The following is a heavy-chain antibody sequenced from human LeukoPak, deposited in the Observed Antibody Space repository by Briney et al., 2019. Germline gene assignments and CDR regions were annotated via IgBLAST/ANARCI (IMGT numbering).Heavy chain of an antibody. D-gene: IGHD3-22*01. Sequence: ASVKVSCKASGGTFSSYAISWVRQAPGQGLEWMGGIIPIFGTANYAQKFQGRVTMTTDTSTSTAYMELRSLRSDDTAVYYCARDYYYDSSGYYYEEGVYWGQGTLVTVSS. CDR2: IIPIFGTA. CDR3: ARDYYYDSSGYYYEEGVY. V-gene: IGHV1-69*05. CDR1: GGTFSSYA. J-gene: IGHJ4*02.